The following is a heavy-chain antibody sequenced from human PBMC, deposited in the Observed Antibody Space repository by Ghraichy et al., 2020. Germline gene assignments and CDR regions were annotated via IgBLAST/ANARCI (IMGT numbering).Heavy chain of an antibody. CDR3: ARTSGGSDYLGFFDY. CDR1: GGSVSTGGSY. D-gene: IGHD1-26*01. CDR2: ISYSAST. J-gene: IGHJ4*02. Sequence: SETLSLTCTVSGGSVSTGGSYWSWIRQSPGKGLEWIGYISYSASTNYNPSLNGRVTISVDTSKNQFSLKLSSVTAADTAVYYCARTSGGSDYLGFFDYWGQGTLVTVSS. V-gene: IGHV4-61*08.